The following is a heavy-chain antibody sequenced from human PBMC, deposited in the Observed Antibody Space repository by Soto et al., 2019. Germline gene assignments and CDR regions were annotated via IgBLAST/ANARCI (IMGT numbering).Heavy chain of an antibody. J-gene: IGHJ6*02. D-gene: IGHD6-19*01. V-gene: IGHV1-18*01. CDR3: ARDFTDSSGPTLGMCV. CDR1: GYTFTTYG. CDR2: ISAYSGNA. Sequence: ASVKVSCKASGYTFTTYGISWVRQAPGQGLEWMGWISAYSGNADYAQKVQGRVTMTTDTSTSTAYMELRSLRSEDTAVYYCARDFTDSSGPTLGMCVWGQGTTVTVSS.